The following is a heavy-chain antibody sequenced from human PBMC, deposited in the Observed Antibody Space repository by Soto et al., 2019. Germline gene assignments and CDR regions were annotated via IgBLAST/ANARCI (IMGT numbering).Heavy chain of an antibody. D-gene: IGHD4-17*01. CDR2: VNHGGTS. V-gene: IGHV4-34*01. J-gene: IGHJ5*02. Sequence: PSETLSLTCAVHGGSFSGYYWDWIRQPPGKGLEWIGEVNHGGTSNYNPSLKSRAIISVDTSKNQFSLKLTSVTAEDTAVYYCARETYGDYVGYFDPWGQGIQVTVSS. CDR3: ARETYGDYVGYFDP. CDR1: GGSFSGYY.